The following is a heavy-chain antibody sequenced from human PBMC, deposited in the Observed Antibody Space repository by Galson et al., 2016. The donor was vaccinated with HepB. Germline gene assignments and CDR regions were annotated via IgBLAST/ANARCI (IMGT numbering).Heavy chain of an antibody. J-gene: IGHJ4*02. CDR1: GFRFGNYA. V-gene: IGHV3-43D*03. Sequence: SLRLSCAASGFRFGNYAMHWVRQAPGAGLEWVALISWDAGTTYYVDAVKGRFTNSRDSTKNSLYLQMDSLRPEDTAIYYYVKVGTAIAVTGYFDNWGQGTLVTVSS. D-gene: IGHD6-19*01. CDR2: ISWDAGTT. CDR3: VKVGTAIAVTGYFDN.